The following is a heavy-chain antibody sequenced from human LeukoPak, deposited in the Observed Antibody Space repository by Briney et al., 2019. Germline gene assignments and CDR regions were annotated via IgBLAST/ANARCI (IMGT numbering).Heavy chain of an antibody. CDR3: ARDLYYYGSGRWDKSLNDY. CDR2: IYHSGYT. CDR1: GYSISSGYY. Sequence: SETLSLTCTVSGYSISSGYYWGWIRQPPGKGLEWIGIIYHSGYTYYNPSLKTRVTISVDTSKNQFSLKLSSVTAADTAVYYCARDLYYYGSGRWDKSLNDYWGQGTLVTVSS. D-gene: IGHD3-10*01. J-gene: IGHJ4*02. V-gene: IGHV4-38-2*02.